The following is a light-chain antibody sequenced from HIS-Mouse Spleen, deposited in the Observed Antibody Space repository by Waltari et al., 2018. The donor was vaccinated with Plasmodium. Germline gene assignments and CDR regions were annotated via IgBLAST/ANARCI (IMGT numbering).Light chain of an antibody. CDR1: KSGDKY. CDR3: QAWDSSTVV. CDR2: EDS. V-gene: IGLV3-1*01. J-gene: IGLJ2*01. Sequence: SYELTQPPSVSVSPGQTASITCSGDKSGDKYACWYQQKPGQSPGLFIYEDSKRPSGMPERFAGSNAGNAATLTISGTQAMDEADYYCQAWDSSTVVFGGGTKLTVL.